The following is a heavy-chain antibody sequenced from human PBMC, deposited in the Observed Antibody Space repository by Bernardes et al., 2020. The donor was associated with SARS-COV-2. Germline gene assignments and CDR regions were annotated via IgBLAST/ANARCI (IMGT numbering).Heavy chain of an antibody. CDR1: GFTFNRY. D-gene: IGHD6-13*01. Sequence: ASVKVSCKASGFTFNRYFHWVRQAPGQGLEWMGWINTGTGNARYSQTFQGRVVISSDTSASTVYMELSSLTSEDTAMYYCARGVGIPARDPYFYYYGMDLWGPGTTVTVSS. V-gene: IGHV1-3*04. J-gene: IGHJ6*02. CDR3: ARGVGIPARDPYFYYYGMDL. CDR2: INTGTGNA.